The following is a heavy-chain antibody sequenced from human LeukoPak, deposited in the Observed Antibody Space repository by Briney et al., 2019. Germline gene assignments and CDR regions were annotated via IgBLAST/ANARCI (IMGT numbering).Heavy chain of an antibody. CDR1: GGSISSYY. CDR3: ARLYSRDRYYFDY. CDR2: ISYRGTT. Sequence: PSETLSLTCTVSGGSISSYYWSWIRQPPGKGLEWIGFISYRGTTSYNPSLKSRVTISVDTSKNQFSLKLSSVTAADTAVYYCARLYSRDRYYFDYWGQGTLVTVSS. V-gene: IGHV4-59*08. J-gene: IGHJ4*02. D-gene: IGHD1-26*01.